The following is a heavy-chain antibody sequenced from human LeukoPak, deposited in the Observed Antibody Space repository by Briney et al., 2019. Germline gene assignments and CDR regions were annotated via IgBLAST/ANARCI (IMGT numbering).Heavy chain of an antibody. Sequence: SETLSLTCSVSGVSISDGRYYWTWLRPHPGKGLEWIGYKYYSGSAKYNPSLKSRLTISVDPSKNQFSLQLRSVTAADTAMYYCATPYCSGISCLDVFNMWGQGTMVTVSS. CDR3: ATPYCSGISCLDVFNM. CDR2: KYYSGSA. J-gene: IGHJ3*02. CDR1: GVSISDGRYY. D-gene: IGHD2-15*01. V-gene: IGHV4-31*03.